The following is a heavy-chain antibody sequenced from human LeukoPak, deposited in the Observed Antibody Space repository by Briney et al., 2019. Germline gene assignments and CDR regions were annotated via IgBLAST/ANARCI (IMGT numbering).Heavy chain of an antibody. CDR1: GFTFSSCA. V-gene: IGHV3-23*01. J-gene: IGHJ4*02. Sequence: PGGSLRLSCAASGFTFSSCAMSWVRQAPGKGPEWVSAISGSGGSTYYADSVKGRFTISRDNSNNTLYLQMNSLRAEDTAVYYCAKGAASRGYTYVANWGQGTLVTVSS. CDR3: AKGAASRGYTYVAN. D-gene: IGHD5-18*01. CDR2: ISGSGGST.